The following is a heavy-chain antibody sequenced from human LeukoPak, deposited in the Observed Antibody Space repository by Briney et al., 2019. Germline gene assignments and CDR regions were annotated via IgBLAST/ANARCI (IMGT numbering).Heavy chain of an antibody. J-gene: IGHJ4*02. CDR2: ISSSSSTI. CDR3: ARDDDFWSGYYTQFDY. Sequence: GGSLRLSCAASGFTFSSYSMNWVRQAPGKGLEWVSYISSSSSTIYYADSVKGRFTISRDNAKNSLYLQMNSLRAEDTAVYYCARDDDFWSGYYTQFDYWGQGTLVTVSS. CDR1: GFTFSSYS. V-gene: IGHV3-48*01. D-gene: IGHD3-3*01.